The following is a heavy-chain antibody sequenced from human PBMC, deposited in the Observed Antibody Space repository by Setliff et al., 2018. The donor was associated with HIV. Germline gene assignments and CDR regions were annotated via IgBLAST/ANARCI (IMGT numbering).Heavy chain of an antibody. CDR2: IYYSGST. Sequence: SETLSLTCTVSGGSISTSNWWGWIRQTPGKGLEWIGYIYYSGSTNYNPSLKSRVTISIDTSKNQFSLKLSSVTAADTAVYYCARKGSSSRSQEYYYDFWGQGTLVTVSS. CDR1: GGSISTSNW. J-gene: IGHJ4*02. V-gene: IGHV4-28*01. CDR3: ARKGSSSRSQEYYYDF. D-gene: IGHD6-13*01.